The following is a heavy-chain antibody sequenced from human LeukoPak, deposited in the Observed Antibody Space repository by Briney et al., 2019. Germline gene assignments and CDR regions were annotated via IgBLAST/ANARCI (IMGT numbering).Heavy chain of an antibody. CDR1: GFTFSSYA. CDR3: GNKPMPRSTFYYYYGMDV. CDR2: ISGSGGST. D-gene: IGHD2-2*01. V-gene: IGHV3-23*01. Sequence: GGSLRLSCTVSGFTFSSYAMSWVRQAPGKGREWVSAISGSGGSTYYTDSVEGRFTISRDNSKNTLYLQMNSLRAEDTAVYYCGNKPMPRSTFYYYYGMDVWGQGTTVTVSS. J-gene: IGHJ6*02.